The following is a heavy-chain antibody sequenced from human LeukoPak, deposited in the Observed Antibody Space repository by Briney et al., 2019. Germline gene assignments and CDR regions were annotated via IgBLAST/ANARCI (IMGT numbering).Heavy chain of an antibody. V-gene: IGHV4-34*01. CDR3: ARVPLRFLEPFDY. J-gene: IGHJ4*02. Sequence: SETLSLTCAVYGGSFIGYYWSCIRQPPGKGLEWIGEINHSGGANYNPSLKSRVTISADTSKSQFSLKLGSVTAADTAVYYCARVPLRFLEPFDYWGQGTMVTVSS. CDR1: GGSFIGYY. D-gene: IGHD3-3*01. CDR2: INHSGGA.